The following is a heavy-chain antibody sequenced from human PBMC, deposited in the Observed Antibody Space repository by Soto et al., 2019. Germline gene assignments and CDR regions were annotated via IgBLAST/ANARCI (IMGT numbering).Heavy chain of an antibody. CDR1: GGTFSNYA. CDR3: AIGARTSWACDF. D-gene: IGHD2-2*01. V-gene: IGHV1-69*01. Sequence: QVQVVQSGAEVKKPGSSVKVSCKASGGTFSNYAISWVRQAPGHGLEWVGGIIPLTETPVYATTVQGRLTITADEITSAAYLELSRLRSDGTAVYYCAIGARTSWACDFWGQVTLVSVSS. J-gene: IGHJ4*02. CDR2: IIPLTETP.